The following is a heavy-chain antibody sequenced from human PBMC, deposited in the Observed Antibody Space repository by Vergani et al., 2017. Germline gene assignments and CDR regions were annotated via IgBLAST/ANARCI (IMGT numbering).Heavy chain of an antibody. CDR3: ARDLSLRADAFDI. CDR1: GFTFSSYG. J-gene: IGHJ3*02. CDR2: ISSSSSYI. Sequence: VQLVESGGGVVQPGRSLRLSCAASGFTFSSYGMHWVRQAPGKGLEWVSSISSSSSYIYYADSVKGRFTISRDNAKNSLYLQMNSLRAEDTAVYYCARDLSLRADAFDIWGQGTMVTVSS. V-gene: IGHV3-21*01. D-gene: IGHD3-16*01.